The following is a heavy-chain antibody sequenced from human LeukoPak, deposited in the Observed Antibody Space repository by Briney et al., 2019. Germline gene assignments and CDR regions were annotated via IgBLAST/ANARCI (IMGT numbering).Heavy chain of an antibody. D-gene: IGHD1-26*01. Sequence: PGGSLRLSCAASGFTFDDYAMHWVRQAPGKGLEWVSGISWNSGSIGCADSVKGRFTISRDNAKNSLYLQMNSLRAEDTALYYCAKSGDPGTYYYMDVWGKGTTVTISS. V-gene: IGHV3-9*01. CDR2: ISWNSGSI. CDR3: AKSGDPGTYYYMDV. CDR1: GFTFDDYA. J-gene: IGHJ6*03.